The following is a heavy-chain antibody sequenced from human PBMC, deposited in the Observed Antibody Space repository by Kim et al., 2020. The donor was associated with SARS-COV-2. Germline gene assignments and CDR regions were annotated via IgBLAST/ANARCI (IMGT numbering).Heavy chain of an antibody. D-gene: IGHD1-7*01. CDR1: GGSISGYY. CDR2: IYYTGST. J-gene: IGHJ4*01. Sequence: SETLSLTCTVSGGSISGYYWSWIRQPPGKGLEWIGYIYYTGSTNYNPSLKSRVTISVDTSNNHFSLKLSSVTAADTAVYYCARQYNWNSPFEYWGHGTLVTVSS. CDR3: ARQYNWNSPFEY. V-gene: IGHV4-59*08.